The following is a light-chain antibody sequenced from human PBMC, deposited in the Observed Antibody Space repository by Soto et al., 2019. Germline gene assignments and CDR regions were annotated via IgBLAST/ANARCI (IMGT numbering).Light chain of an antibody. CDR3: QQYNNWPPWT. Sequence: EVVMTQSPATLSVSPGEGVTLSCRASQGISSSFLAWYQHKPGQAPRLLIHGASSRATGIPDRFSGSGSGTDFTLTISRLDPEDFAVYYCQQYNNWPPWTFGQGTKVDIK. CDR1: QGISSSF. J-gene: IGKJ1*01. V-gene: IGKV3-20*01. CDR2: GAS.